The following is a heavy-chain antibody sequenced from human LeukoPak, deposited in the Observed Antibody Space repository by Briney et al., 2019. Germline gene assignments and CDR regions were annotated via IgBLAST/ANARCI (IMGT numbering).Heavy chain of an antibody. Sequence: SETLSLTCTVSGGSISSGGYYWSWIRQHPGKGLEWIGYIYYSGSTYYNPSLKSRVTISVDTSKNQFSLKLSSVTAADTAVYYCARAATNPDLYFDYWAREPWSPSPQ. CDR3: ARAATNPDLYFDY. J-gene: IGHJ4*02. V-gene: IGHV4-31*03. CDR2: IYYSGST. CDR1: GGSISSGGYY. D-gene: IGHD5-12*01.